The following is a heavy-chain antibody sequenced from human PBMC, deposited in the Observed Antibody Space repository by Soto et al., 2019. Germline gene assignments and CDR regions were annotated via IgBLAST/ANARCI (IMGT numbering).Heavy chain of an antibody. J-gene: IGHJ5*02. V-gene: IGHV4-31*03. CDR2: ISHRGTA. CDR3: ARVSATGTRWFAP. CDR1: GGSISSGAHY. Sequence: KPSETLSLTCTVSGGSISSGAHYWGWIRQHPGKGLEWIGYISHRGTAYYTPSLKRRVSLSVDPSKSQFSRNVTSLTAADTAVYYCARVSATGTRWFAPWGPGPLVT. D-gene: IGHD6-13*01.